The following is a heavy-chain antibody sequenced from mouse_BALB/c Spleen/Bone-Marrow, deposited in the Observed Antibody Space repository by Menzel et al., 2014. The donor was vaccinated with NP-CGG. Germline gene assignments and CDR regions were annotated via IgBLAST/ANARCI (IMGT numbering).Heavy chain of an antibody. J-gene: IGHJ2*01. D-gene: IGHD2-10*02. CDR2: IYPGSGNT. CDR3: AREGYGNSYYFDY. CDR1: GYTFTDYY. V-gene: IGHV1-84*02. Sequence: LVESGPELVKPGASVKISCKASGYTFTDYYINWVKRKPGQGLEWIGWIYPGSGNTKYNEKFKGKATLTVDTSSSTAYMQLSSLTSEDTAVYFCAREGYGNSYYFDYWGQGTTLTVSS.